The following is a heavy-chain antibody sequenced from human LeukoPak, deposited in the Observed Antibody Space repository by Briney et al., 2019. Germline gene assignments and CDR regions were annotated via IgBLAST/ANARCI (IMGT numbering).Heavy chain of an antibody. J-gene: IGHJ4*02. CDR2: ITYDGSNK. V-gene: IGHV3-30*18. CDR3: AKDPSPDY. Sequence: GGSLRLSCAASGFTFSSYGMHWFRQAPGKGLEWVAVITYDGSNKYYADSVKGRFTISRDNSKNTLYLQMNSLRAEDTAVYYCAKDPSPDYWGQGTLVTVSS. CDR1: GFTFSSYG.